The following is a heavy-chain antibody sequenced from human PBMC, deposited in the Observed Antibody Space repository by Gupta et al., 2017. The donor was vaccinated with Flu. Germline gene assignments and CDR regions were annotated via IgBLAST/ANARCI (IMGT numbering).Heavy chain of an antibody. CDR2: INHSGST. V-gene: IGHV4-34*01. CDR3: ARGAYDILTGYFNWFDP. J-gene: IGHJ5*02. Sequence: QVQLQQWGAGLLKPSETLSLTCAVYGGYFRGYYWIWIRQPPGKGLEWIGEINHSGSTNYNPSLKRRVTISVDTSKNQFSLKLSSVTAADTAVYYCARGAYDILTGYFNWFDPWGQGTLVTVSS. D-gene: IGHD3-9*01. CDR1: GGYFRGYY.